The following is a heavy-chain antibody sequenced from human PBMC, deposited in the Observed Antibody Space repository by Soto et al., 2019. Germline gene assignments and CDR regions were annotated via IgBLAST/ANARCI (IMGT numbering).Heavy chain of an antibody. V-gene: IGHV4-59*01. D-gene: IGHD5-18*01. CDR3: ARDARTAIAHYYYGMDV. Sequence: XETLSLTCTVSGCSISSYYWSWIRQPPGKGLEWIGYIYYSGSTNYNPSLRSRVTISVDTSKNQFSLKLSSVTAADTAVYYCARDARTAIAHYYYGMDVWGQGTTVTVSS. J-gene: IGHJ6*02. CDR2: IYYSGST. CDR1: GCSISSYY.